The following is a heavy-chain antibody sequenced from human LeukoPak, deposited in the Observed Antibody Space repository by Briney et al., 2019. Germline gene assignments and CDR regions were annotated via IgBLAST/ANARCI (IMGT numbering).Heavy chain of an antibody. CDR1: GYTFTSYA. D-gene: IGHD3-10*01. CDR3: ARVEEVRGGITSFDY. Sequence: ASVKVSCTASGYTFTSYAISWVRHGPGPGLEWMGWISVYNGNTNYAQKLQGRVTVTTDTSTSTAYMELRSLTSDDTAVYYCARVEEVRGGITSFDYWGQGTLVTVSS. V-gene: IGHV1-18*01. CDR2: ISVYNGNT. J-gene: IGHJ4*02.